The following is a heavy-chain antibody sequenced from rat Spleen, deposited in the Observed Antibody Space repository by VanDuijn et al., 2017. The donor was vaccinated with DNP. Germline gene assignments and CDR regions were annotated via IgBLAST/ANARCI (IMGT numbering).Heavy chain of an antibody. J-gene: IGHJ4*01. Sequence: EVQLVESGGGLVQPGRSLKLSCAASGFTFSDYYMAWVRQAPTKGLEWVPYIRYDGGSTYYGDSVKGRFTISRDNAKSTLYLQMDSLRSEDTATYYCATRIIRGSLYAMDAWGQGTSVTVSS. CDR1: GFTFSDYY. D-gene: IGHD4-3*01. V-gene: IGHV5-20*01. CDR3: ATRIIRGSLYAMDA. CDR2: IRYDGGST.